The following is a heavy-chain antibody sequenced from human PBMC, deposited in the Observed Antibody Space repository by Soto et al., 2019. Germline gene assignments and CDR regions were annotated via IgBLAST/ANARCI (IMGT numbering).Heavy chain of an antibody. V-gene: IGHV1-46*01. CDR2: INPSGGST. D-gene: IGHD5-18*01. J-gene: IGHJ6*02. CDR3: ARDPPNKARVQLWHKNYYYGMDV. CDR1: GYTFTSYY. Sequence: GASVKVSCKASGYTFTSYYMHWVRQAPGQGLEWMGIINPSGGSTSYAQRFQGRVTMTRDTSTSTVYMELSSLRSEDTAVYYCARDPPNKARVQLWHKNYYYGMDVWGQGTTVTVSS.